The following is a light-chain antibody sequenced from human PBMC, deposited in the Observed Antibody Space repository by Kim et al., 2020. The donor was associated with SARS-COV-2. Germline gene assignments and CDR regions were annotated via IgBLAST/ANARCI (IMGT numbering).Light chain of an antibody. CDR2: YDS. CDR3: QVWDSSSDHGHVV. V-gene: IGLV3-21*04. CDR1: NIGSKS. J-gene: IGLJ2*01. Sequence: GKTARITCGGNNIGSKSVHWYQQKPGQAPVLVIYYDSDRPSGIPERFSGSNSGNTATLTISRVEAGDEADYYCQVWDSSSDHGHVVFGGGTQLTVL.